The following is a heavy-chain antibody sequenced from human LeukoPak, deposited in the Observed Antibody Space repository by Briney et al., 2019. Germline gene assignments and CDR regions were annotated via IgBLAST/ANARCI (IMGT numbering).Heavy chain of an antibody. CDR3: ARANYYYYYMDV. Sequence: SETLSLTCTVSGGSISSYSWSWIRQPPGKGLEWIGYIYYSGSTYYNPSLKSRVTISVDTSKDQFSLKLSSVTAADTAVYYCARANYYYYYMDVWGKGTTVTVSS. CDR2: IYYSGST. J-gene: IGHJ6*03. V-gene: IGHV4-30-4*08. CDR1: GGSISSYS.